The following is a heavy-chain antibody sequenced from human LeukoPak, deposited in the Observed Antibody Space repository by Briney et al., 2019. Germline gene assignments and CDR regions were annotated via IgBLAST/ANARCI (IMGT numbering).Heavy chain of an antibody. CDR1: GFTFSGYD. V-gene: IGHV3-48*03. J-gene: IGHJ4*02. D-gene: IGHD1-26*01. Sequence: SGGSLRLFCAASGFTFSGYDMNWVRQAPGKGLQCIAYISRSGSAIYYADSVKGRFTISRDNTQNSLYLQMNSLRAEDTAVYYCERELSGSFSYWGQGTLVTVSS. CDR2: ISRSGSAI. CDR3: ERELSGSFSY.